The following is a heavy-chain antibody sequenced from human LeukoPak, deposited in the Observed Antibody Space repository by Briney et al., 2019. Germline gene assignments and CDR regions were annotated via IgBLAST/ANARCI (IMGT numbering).Heavy chain of an antibody. CDR2: ISSSSSYI. CDR1: GFTFSSYS. V-gene: IGHV3-21*01. CDR3: ARDSFSSSWPYYFDY. Sequence: GGSLRLSCAASGFTFSSYSMNWVRQAPGKGLEWISSISSSSSYIYYADSVKGRFTISRDNAKNSLYLQMNSLRAEDTAVYYCARDSFSSSWPYYFDYWGQGTLVTVSS. D-gene: IGHD6-13*01. J-gene: IGHJ4*02.